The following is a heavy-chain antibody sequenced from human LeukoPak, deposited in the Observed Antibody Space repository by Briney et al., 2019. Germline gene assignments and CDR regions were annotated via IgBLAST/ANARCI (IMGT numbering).Heavy chain of an antibody. CDR1: GGSVSSNSYY. V-gene: IGHV4-61*01. J-gene: IGHJ4*02. CDR3: ARHDYGGNSPFDY. Sequence: SETLSLTCTVSGGSVSSNSYYWSWIRRHPGKGLEWIGYIYYSGSTNYNSTLKSRVTISLDTSKNQFSLKLSSVTAADTAVYYCARHDYGGNSPFDYWGQGTLVTVSS. CDR2: IYYSGST. D-gene: IGHD4-23*01.